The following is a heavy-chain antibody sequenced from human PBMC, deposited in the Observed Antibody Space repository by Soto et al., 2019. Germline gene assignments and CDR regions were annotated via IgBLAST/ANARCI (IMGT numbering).Heavy chain of an antibody. CDR2: INSDGSST. Sequence: EVQLVESWGGLVQPGGSLRLSCAASGFTFSSYWMHLVRQAPGKGLVWVSRINSDGSSTSYADSVKGRCTISRDNAKHTVYVQMNSLRAEDTAVYYCARAVASRRYFCDPWGKCTPVTV. V-gene: IGHV3-74*01. CDR1: GFTFSSYW. D-gene: IGHD6-19*01. J-gene: IGHJ5*02. CDR3: ARAVASRRYFCDP.